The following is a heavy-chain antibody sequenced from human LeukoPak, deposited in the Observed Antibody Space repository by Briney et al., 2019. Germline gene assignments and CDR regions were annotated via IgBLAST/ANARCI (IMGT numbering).Heavy chain of an antibody. CDR3: AGRHDYDFWSGYNYYYYMDV. CDR1: GGTFSSYA. J-gene: IGHJ6*03. CDR2: IIPIFGTA. Sequence: SVKVSCKASGGTFSSYAISWVRQAPGQGLEWMGGIIPIFGTANYAQKFQGRVTITTDESTSTAYMELSSLRSQDTAVYYCAGRHDYDFWSGYNYYYYMDVWGKGPTVTVSS. V-gene: IGHV1-69*05. D-gene: IGHD3-3*01.